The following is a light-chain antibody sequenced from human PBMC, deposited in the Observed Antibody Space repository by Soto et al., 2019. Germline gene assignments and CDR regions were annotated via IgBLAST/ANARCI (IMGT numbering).Light chain of an antibody. V-gene: IGKV2-28*01. CDR2: LGS. CDR3: MQALQTPIT. CDR1: QSLLHSDGKTY. Sequence: DFVMTQTPLSLSVTPGQPASISCKSSQSLLHSDGKTYLDWYLQKPGQSPQLLIYLGSNRASGVPDRFSGSGSGTDFTMKISRVEAEDVGVYYCMQALQTPITFGQGTRLENK. J-gene: IGKJ5*01.